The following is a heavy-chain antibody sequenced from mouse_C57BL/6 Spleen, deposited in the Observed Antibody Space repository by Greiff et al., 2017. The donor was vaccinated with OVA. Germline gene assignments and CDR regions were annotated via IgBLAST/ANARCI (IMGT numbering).Heavy chain of an antibody. D-gene: IGHD2-2*01. J-gene: IGHJ1*03. CDR2: IYPSDSET. Sequence: QVHVKQPGAELVRPGSSVKLSCKASGYTFTSYWMDWVKQRPGQGLEWIGNIYPSDSETHYNQKFKDKATLTVDKSSSTAYMQLSSLTSEDSAVYYCARYGYDVWYFDVWGTGTTVTVSS. CDR1: GYTFTSYW. V-gene: IGHV1-61*01. CDR3: ARYGYDVWYFDV.